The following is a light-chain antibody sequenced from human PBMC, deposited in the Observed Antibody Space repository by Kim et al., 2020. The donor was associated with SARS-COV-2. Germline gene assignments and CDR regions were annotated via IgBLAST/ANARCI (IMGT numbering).Light chain of an antibody. CDR2: DVT. J-gene: IGLJ2*01. CDR3: SAYRTNTALL. Sequence: QSALTQPASVSGSTGQSITISCTGTNSDIGGNNYVSWYQQHPGKAPKLMIYDVTKRPSGVSSRFSGSTSGNTASLTISGLQTEDEAHYYCSAYRTNTALLFGGGTQLTVL. CDR1: NSDIGGNNY. V-gene: IGLV2-14*03.